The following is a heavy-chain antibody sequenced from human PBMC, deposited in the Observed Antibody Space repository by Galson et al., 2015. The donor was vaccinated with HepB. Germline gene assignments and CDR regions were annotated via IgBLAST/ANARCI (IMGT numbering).Heavy chain of an antibody. CDR2: IWSDAKNK. D-gene: IGHD2-2*01. CDR1: GFTFSNYG. J-gene: IGHJ5*01. CDR3: ARGAGAYCSSTSCYSNNWFDS. Sequence: SLRLSCAASGFTFSNYGMHWVRQAPGKGLEWVALIWSDAKNKDYTDSVKGRFTISRDNCKNTLFLQMSSLRAEDTAIYYCARGAGAYCSSTSCYSNNWFDSWGQGTLVTVSS. V-gene: IGHV3-33*01.